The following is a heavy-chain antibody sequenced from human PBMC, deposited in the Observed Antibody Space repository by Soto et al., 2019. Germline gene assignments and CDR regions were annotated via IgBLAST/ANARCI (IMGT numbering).Heavy chain of an antibody. J-gene: IGHJ4*02. CDR2: ISGSGSTI. CDR3: ARLGSIAAAGTPDY. V-gene: IGHV3-11*01. CDR1: GSTFSDYY. Sequence: GGSLRLSCVASGSTFSDYYMSWFRQAPGKGLEWVSYISGSGSTIHDADSVRGRFTISRDNAKNSLYLQMNSLRAEDTAVYYCARLGSIAAAGTPDYWGQGTLVTVSS. D-gene: IGHD6-13*01.